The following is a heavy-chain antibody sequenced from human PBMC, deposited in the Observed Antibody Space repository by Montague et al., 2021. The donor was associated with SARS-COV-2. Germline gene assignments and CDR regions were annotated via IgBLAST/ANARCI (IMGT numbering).Heavy chain of an antibody. D-gene: IGHD2-15*01. CDR1: GGSISSFY. CDR3: ERHYSATLPAVY. CDR2: ISDSGST. Sequence: SETLSLTCTVSGGSISSFYWSWFRQPPGKGLEWIGYISDSGSTNYNPPLTSRVTMSVNTSKNQFSLKVNSVTAADTSVYYCERHYSATLPAVYWGQGTLVTVSS. J-gene: IGHJ4*02. V-gene: IGHV4-59*08.